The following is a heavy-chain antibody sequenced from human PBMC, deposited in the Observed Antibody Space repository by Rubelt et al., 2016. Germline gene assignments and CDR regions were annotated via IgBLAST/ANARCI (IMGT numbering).Heavy chain of an antibody. D-gene: IGHD6-13*01. CDR2: VYYSGST. V-gene: IGHV4-39*01. CDR3: ARRIAVAGGWFDP. Sequence: GKGLEWIGNVYYSGSTYYNPSLKSRVSISVDTSKNQFSLKLTSVTAADTAVYYCARRIAVAGGWFDPWGQGTLVTVSS. J-gene: IGHJ5*02.